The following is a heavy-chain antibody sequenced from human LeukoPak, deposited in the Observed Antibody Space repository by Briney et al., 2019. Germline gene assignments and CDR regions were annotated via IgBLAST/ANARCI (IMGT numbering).Heavy chain of an antibody. CDR1: GYTFSSYG. D-gene: IGHD7-27*01. Sequence: VASVKVSCKTSGYTFSSYGVTWVRQAPGQGLEWMGWINGKRGDTNYAQNFQDRVTMTRDTSTSTVYMELSRLTVDDTAVYYCARDHDWGVDYCGQGTLVTVSS. CDR2: INGKRGDT. CDR3: ARDHDWGVDY. V-gene: IGHV1-18*01. J-gene: IGHJ4*02.